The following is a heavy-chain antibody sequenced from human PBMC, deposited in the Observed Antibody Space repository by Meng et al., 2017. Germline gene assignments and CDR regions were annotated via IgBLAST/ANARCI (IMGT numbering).Heavy chain of an antibody. CDR3: ARYPLAPYYYDSSGYYLRHWYFDL. D-gene: IGHD3-22*01. J-gene: IGHJ2*01. CDR2: IHHSGST. Sequence: QPWGRGRCNPCESPLLTRACYGGAFSGYSGSWIRQPPGKGLDVIGEIHHSGSTNYNPSLKSRVTISVDTSKNQFSLKLSSVTAADTAVYYCARYPLAPYYYDSSGYYLRHWYFDLWGRGTLVTVSS. V-gene: IGHV4-34*01. CDR1: GGAFSGYS.